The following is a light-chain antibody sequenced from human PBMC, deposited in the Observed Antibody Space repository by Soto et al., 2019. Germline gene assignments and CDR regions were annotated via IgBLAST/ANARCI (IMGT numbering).Light chain of an antibody. J-gene: IGLJ1*01. CDR3: ASNSCGKKFYV. CDR2: EVT. V-gene: IGLV2-8*01. Sequence: QSALTQPPSASGSPGQTVTISCTGTSRDVGGYDYVSWYQQHPGEAPKLIIYEVTKRPSGVPDRFSGSKSGNTASLTVSGLKAEDEADYHCASNSCGKKFYVFGTWTKLTVL. CDR1: SRDVGGYDY.